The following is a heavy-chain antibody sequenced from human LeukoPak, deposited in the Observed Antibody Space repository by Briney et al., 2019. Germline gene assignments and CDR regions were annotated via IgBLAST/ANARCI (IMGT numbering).Heavy chain of an antibody. D-gene: IGHD3-3*01. CDR1: GGSISSSYYY. Sequence: PSETLSLTCTVSGGSISSSYYYWGWIRQPPGKGLEWIGSIYDSGSTNYNPSLKSRVTISVDTSKNQFSLKLSSVTAADTAVYYCARVKIASGYYDFWSGYLIEGWGQGTLVTVSS. J-gene: IGHJ4*02. V-gene: IGHV4-39*07. CDR3: ARVKIASGYYDFWSGYLIEG. CDR2: IYDSGST.